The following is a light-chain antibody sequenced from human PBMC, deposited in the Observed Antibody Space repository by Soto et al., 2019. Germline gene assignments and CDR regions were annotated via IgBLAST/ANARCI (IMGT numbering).Light chain of an antibody. CDR1: SNDVGAYNY. CDR2: DVS. Sequence: QSVLTQPRSVSASPGQSVTISCTGTSNDVGAYNYVSWYQQFPGKAPKLMIYDVSKRPSGVPHRFSAFKSGNTASLIISGLRAADEADYYCCSYADPYTFVFGTRAKVTV. CDR3: CSYADPYTFV. V-gene: IGLV2-11*01. J-gene: IGLJ1*01.